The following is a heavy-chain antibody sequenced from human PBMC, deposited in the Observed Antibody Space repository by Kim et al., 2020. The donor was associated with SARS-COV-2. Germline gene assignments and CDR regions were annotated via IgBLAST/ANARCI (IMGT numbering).Heavy chain of an antibody. V-gene: IGHV3-30*18. CDR2: ISHDGSNK. CDR1: GFTFSSYG. CDR3: AKEVYFASGSFPDY. D-gene: IGHD3-10*01. Sequence: GGSLRLSCTASGFTFSSYGMHWVRQALGKGLEWVAVISHDGSNKYFADSVKGRFTISRDNSKNTLYLQMNSLRAEDTAVYYCAKEVYFASGSFPDYWGQGTLVTVSS. J-gene: IGHJ4*02.